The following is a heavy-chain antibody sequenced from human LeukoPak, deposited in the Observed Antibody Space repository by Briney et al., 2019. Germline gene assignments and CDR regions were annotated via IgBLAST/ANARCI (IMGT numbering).Heavy chain of an antibody. CDR1: GGSISSGDYY. D-gene: IGHD3-22*01. Sequence: SQTLSLTCTVSGGSISSGDYYWGWIRQPPGKGLEGIGYIYYSGSTYYNPSLKSRVTISVDTSKIQFSLKLSPVTAADTAVYYCARVGGTYYYDSSGSIDYWGQGTLVTVSS. V-gene: IGHV4-30-4*01. CDR2: IYYSGST. CDR3: ARVGGTYYYDSSGSIDY. J-gene: IGHJ4*02.